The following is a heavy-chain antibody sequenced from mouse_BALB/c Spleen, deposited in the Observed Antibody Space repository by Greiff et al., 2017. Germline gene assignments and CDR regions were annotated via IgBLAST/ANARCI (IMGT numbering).Heavy chain of an antibody. CDR1: GFTFSSYG. V-gene: IGHV5-6*01. D-gene: IGHD1-1*01. CDR3: ARHGYYGSSEAMDY. Sequence: EVKLVESGGDLVKSGGSLKLSCAASGFTFSSYGMSWVRQTPDKRLEWVATISSGGSYTYYPDSVKGRFTISRDNAKNTLYLQMSSLKSEDTAMYYCARHGYYGSSEAMDYWGQGTSVTVSS. CDR2: ISSGGSYT. J-gene: IGHJ4*01.